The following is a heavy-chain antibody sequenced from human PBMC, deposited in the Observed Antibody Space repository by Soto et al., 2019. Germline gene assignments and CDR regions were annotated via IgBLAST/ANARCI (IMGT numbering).Heavy chain of an antibody. CDR2: VSGYNDNT. CDR3: ARSPVQLERLGWFDP. CDR1: GYTFTTYA. V-gene: IGHV1-18*01. D-gene: IGHD1-1*01. J-gene: IGHJ5*02. Sequence: ASVKVSCKASGYTFTTYAISWVRQAPGQGLEWMGWVSGYNDNTNYAQKFQDRVTMTTDTSTSTAYMELRSLRFDDTAVYYCARSPVQLERLGWFDPWGQGNLVTVS.